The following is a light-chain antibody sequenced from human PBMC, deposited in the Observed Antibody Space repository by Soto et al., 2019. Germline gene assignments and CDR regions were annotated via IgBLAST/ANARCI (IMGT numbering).Light chain of an antibody. Sequence: QLVLTQSPSASASLGASVRFTCTLSSGHSSNAVAWHQQQPEKGPRYLMKVNSDGTHIKGDGIPDRFSGSSSGAERYLTISSLQSEDEADYYCQTWGWGTVVFGGGTKVTVL. J-gene: IGLJ3*02. CDR3: QTWGWGTVV. CDR1: SGHSSNA. V-gene: IGLV4-69*01. CDR2: VNSDGTH.